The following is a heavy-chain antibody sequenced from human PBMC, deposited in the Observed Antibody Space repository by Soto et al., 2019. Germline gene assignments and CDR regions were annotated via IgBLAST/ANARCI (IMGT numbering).Heavy chain of an antibody. CDR3: ARGPETYYMDV. Sequence: QVQLQESGPGLVKSSETLSLTCRVSGGSISNYFWSWIRQPPGKGLEWIGYIFNSGSTIYSPSLKSRVPLTLDTSKNHFSLRLGSVTVADTAIYYCARGPETYYMDVWGKGTTVTVSS. CDR1: GGSISNYF. CDR2: IFNSGST. V-gene: IGHV4-59*01. J-gene: IGHJ6*03.